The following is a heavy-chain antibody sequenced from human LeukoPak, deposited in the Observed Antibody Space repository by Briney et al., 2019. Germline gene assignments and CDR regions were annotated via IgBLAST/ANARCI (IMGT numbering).Heavy chain of an antibody. CDR2: IYSGGST. CDR3: ARGNSGYDSSLGY. CDR1: GFTVSSNY. D-gene: IGHD5-12*01. V-gene: IGHV3-53*01. J-gene: IGHJ4*02. Sequence: GGSLRLSCAASGFTVSSNYMSWVRQAPGKGLEWVSVIYSGGSTYYADSVKGRFTISRDNSKNTLYLQMNSLRAEDTAVYYCARGNSGYDSSLGYWGQGTLVTVSS.